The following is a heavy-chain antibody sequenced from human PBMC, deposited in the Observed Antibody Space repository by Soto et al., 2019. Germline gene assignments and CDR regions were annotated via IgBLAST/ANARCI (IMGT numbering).Heavy chain of an antibody. CDR3: ARRESGYGYYFDY. CDR1: GGSISSGGYY. V-gene: IGHV4-31*03. Sequence: PSETLSLTCTVSGGSISSGGYYWSWIRQHPGKGLEWIGYIYYSGTTYYNPSLKSRVNISVDTSKNQYYLKLSSVTAADTAVYYCARRESGYGYYFDYWGQGTQVT. J-gene: IGHJ4*02. CDR2: IYYSGTT. D-gene: IGHD5-12*01.